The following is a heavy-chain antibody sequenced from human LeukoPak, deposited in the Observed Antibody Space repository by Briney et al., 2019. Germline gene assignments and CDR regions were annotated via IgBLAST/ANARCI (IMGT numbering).Heavy chain of an antibody. CDR1: GGSISSGGYY. D-gene: IGHD1-26*01. CDR3: ARDPSIVGATCTFDI. J-gene: IGHJ3*02. CDR2: IYHSGST. Sequence: SETLSLTCTVSGGSISSGGYYWSWIRQPPGKGLEWIGYIYHSGSTYYNPSLKSRVTISVDRSKNQFSLKLSSVTAADTAVYYCARDPSIVGATCTFDIWGQGTMVTVSS. V-gene: IGHV4-30-2*01.